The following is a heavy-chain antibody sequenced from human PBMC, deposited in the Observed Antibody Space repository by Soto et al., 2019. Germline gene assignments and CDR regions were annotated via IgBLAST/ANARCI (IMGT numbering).Heavy chain of an antibody. CDR1: GGTFSSYA. D-gene: IGHD5-12*01. CDR2: IILIFGTA. J-gene: IGHJ4*02. Sequence: SVKVSCKSSGGTFSSYAISWVRQAPGQGLEWMGGIILIFGTANYAQKFQGRVTITADESTSTAYMELSSLRSEDTAVYYCVREKYSGYEKPFDYWGQGTLVTVSS. CDR3: VREKYSGYEKPFDY. V-gene: IGHV1-69*13.